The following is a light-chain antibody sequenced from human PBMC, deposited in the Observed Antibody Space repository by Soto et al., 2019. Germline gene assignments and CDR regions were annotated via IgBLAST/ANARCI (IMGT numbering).Light chain of an antibody. CDR3: QQRNIWPT. CDR2: DAS. J-gene: IGKJ1*01. V-gene: IGKV3-11*01. CDR1: QSVSTY. Sequence: EIVMTQSPATLSVSPGERATLSCRASQSVSTYLAWYQQKPGQAPRLLIYDASNRATGIPARFTGSGSGTDFTLTISSLEPEDFAVYYCQQRNIWPTLGQGTKVDIK.